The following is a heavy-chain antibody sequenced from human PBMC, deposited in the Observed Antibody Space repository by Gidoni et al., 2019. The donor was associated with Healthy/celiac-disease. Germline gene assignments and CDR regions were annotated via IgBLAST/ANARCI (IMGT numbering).Heavy chain of an antibody. CDR3: ARGYYGSGSLRPPFWFDP. V-gene: IGHV4-34*01. Sequence: QVQLQQWGAGLLKPSETLSLTCAVYGGSFSGSYWSWIRQPPGKGLEWIGEINHSGSTNYNPSLKSRVTISVDTSKNQFSLKLSSVTAADTAVYYCARGYYGSGSLRPPFWFDPWGQGTLVTVSS. CDR1: GGSFSGSY. D-gene: IGHD3-10*01. CDR2: INHSGST. J-gene: IGHJ5*02.